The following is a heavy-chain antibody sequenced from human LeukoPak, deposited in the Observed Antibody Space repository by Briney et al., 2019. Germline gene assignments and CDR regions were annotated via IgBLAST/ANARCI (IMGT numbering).Heavy chain of an antibody. Sequence: GGSLRLSCTVSGFSVSSSGMSWVRQAPGKGLELISAISVDGETALYADSVKGRFIISRDNSKNTLYLQMNSLRAEDTAVYYCAQGYLSGWYPHWGQGSWSPSPQ. CDR2: ISVDGETA. J-gene: IGHJ1*01. V-gene: IGHV3-23*01. D-gene: IGHD6-19*01. CDR3: AQGYLSGWYPH. CDR1: GFSVSSSG.